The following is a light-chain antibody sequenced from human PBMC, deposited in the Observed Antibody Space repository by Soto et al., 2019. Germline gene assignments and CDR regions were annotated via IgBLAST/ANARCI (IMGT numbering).Light chain of an antibody. J-gene: IGKJ2*01. CDR1: QSVARD. Sequence: EIVLTQSPGTLSLSPGETATLSCRASQSVARDLTWYQHKPGQAPRLLISRASTGATGIPDRFSGSGSGTDFTLTINRLEPEDYAVYYFQQHTVSMYTFGQGTKLEIK. V-gene: IGKV3-20*01. CDR2: RAS. CDR3: QQHTVSMYT.